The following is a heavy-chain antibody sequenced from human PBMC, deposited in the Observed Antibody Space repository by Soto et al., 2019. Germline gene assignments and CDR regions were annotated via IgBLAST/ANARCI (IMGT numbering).Heavy chain of an antibody. V-gene: IGHV3-30-3*01. J-gene: IGHJ6*02. CDR1: GFTFSRFS. CDR2: IEYDGSNT. CDR3: ARDHGMFLSYYYYGMDV. Sequence: QVQLVESGGGVVQPGRSLTLSCAASGFTFSRFSMHWVRQAPGKGLAWVAVIEYDGSNTHYAESVKGRFNSSRDDSKNTVYLQMNNLRGEDSAVYYCARDHGMFLSYYYYGMDVWGQGTTVTVSS. D-gene: IGHD3-10*02.